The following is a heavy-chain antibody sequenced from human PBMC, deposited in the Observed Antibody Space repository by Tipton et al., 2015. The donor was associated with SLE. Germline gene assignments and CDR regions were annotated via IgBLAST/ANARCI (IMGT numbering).Heavy chain of an antibody. Sequence: LRLSCAVYGGSFSGYYWSWIRQPPGKGLEWIGEINHSGSTNYNPSLKSRVTISVDTSKNQFSLKLSSVTAADTAVYYCARPRGAYYFDYWGQGTLVAVSS. CDR1: GGSFSGYY. V-gene: IGHV4-34*01. CDR2: INHSGST. CDR3: ARPRGAYYFDY. J-gene: IGHJ4*02. D-gene: IGHD1-26*01.